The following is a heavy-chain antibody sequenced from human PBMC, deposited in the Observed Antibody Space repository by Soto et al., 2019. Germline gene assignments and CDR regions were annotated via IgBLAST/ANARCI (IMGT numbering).Heavy chain of an antibody. CDR1: GGTFSSYA. D-gene: IGHD6-13*01. CDR2: IIPIFGTA. Sequence: SVKVSCKASGGTFSSYAISWVRQAPGQGLEWMGGIIPIFGTANYAQKFQGRVTITADKSTSTAYMELSSLRSEDTAVYYCARVFSSSPLGWFDPWGQGTMVTVYS. J-gene: IGHJ5*02. CDR3: ARVFSSSPLGWFDP. V-gene: IGHV1-69*06.